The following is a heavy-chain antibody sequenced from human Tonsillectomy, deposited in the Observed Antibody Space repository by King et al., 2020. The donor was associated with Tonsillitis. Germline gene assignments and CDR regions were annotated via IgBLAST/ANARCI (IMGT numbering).Heavy chain of an antibody. CDR1: GFTVSSNY. J-gene: IGHJ4*02. V-gene: IGHV3-53*02. CDR2: IYSGGWT. Sequence: VQLVETGGGLIQPGGSLRLSCAASGFTVSSNYMSWVRQAPGKGLEWVSVIYSGGWTYYADSVKGRFTISRDNSKNTLFLQMNSLRAEDTAVYYCARMDFSGGSPKNDYWGQGTLVTVSS. D-gene: IGHD2-15*01. CDR3: ARMDFSGGSPKNDY.